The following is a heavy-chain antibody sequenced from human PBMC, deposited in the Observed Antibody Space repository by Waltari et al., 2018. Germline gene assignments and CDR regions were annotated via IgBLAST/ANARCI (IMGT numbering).Heavy chain of an antibody. Sequence: QVQLQESGPGLVKPSQTLSLTCTVSGGSIRSGSYYWSWIRQPAGKGLEWIGYIYTSGSTNYNPSLKSRVTISVDTSKNQFSLKLSSVTAADTAVYYCARADSSGWYYYGMDVWGQGTTVTVSS. V-gene: IGHV4-61*09. CDR3: ARADSSGWYYYGMDV. J-gene: IGHJ6*02. CDR1: GGSIRSGSYY. D-gene: IGHD6-19*01. CDR2: IYTSGST.